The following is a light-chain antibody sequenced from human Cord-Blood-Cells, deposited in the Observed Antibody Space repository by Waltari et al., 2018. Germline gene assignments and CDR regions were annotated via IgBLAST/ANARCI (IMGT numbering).Light chain of an antibody. CDR1: QSVSSY. J-gene: IGKJ1*01. CDR2: GAS. CDR3: QQYNNWPRT. V-gene: IGKV3-15*01. Sequence: EIVMTQSPATLSVSPGERATLSCRASQSVSSYLAWYQQKPGQAPRLLIYGASTRATGIPARFSGSGSGTEFTLTISSLQSEDCAVYYGQQYNNWPRTFGQGTKVEIK.